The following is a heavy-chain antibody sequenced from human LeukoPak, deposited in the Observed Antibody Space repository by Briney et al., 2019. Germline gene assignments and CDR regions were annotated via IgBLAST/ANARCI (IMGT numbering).Heavy chain of an antibody. CDR2: ISPDSRTI. Sequence: HAGGSLRLSCAASGFTFSNYIMNWVRQAPGKGLEWVSYISPDSRTIYYADSVKGRFTISRDNAKNSLYLQMNSLRAEDTAVYYCTRDPEWGVWFDSWGQGTLVTVSS. V-gene: IGHV3-48*01. CDR1: GFTFSNYI. D-gene: IGHD3-3*01. J-gene: IGHJ5*01. CDR3: TRDPEWGVWFDS.